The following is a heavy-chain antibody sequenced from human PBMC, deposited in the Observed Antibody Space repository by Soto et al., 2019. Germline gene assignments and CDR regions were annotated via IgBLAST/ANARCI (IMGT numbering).Heavy chain of an antibody. CDR1: GHTFTGYY. CDR2: INPSGGST. V-gene: IGHV1-46*03. CDR3: ARAAGGSPWFDP. J-gene: IGHJ5*02. Sequence: GASVKVSCKASGHTFTGYYMHWVRPAPGQGLEWMGIINPSGGSTSYAQKFQGRVTMTRDTSTSTVYMELSSLRSEDTAVYYCARAAGGSPWFDPWGQGTLVTVSS. D-gene: IGHD2-15*01.